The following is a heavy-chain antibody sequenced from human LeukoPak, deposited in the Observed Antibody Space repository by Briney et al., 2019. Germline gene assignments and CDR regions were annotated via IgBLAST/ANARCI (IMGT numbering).Heavy chain of an antibody. J-gene: IGHJ4*02. D-gene: IGHD6-13*01. Sequence: PSETLSLTCTVSGASISSGGYFWSWIRQHPGKGLEWIAYIYYTGTTYYNPSLVSRVSISVDTSENHFSLNLSSVTAADTAVYFCARAYSSSRSVFDYWGQGTLVTVSS. CDR3: ARAYSSSRSVFDY. CDR1: GASISSGGYF. V-gene: IGHV4-31*03. CDR2: IYYTGTT.